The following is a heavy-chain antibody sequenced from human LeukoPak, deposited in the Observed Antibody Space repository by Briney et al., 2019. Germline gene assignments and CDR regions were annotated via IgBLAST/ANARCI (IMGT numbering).Heavy chain of an antibody. J-gene: IGHJ4*02. CDR2: TYYRSKWYI. CDR1: GDSVSRNSAA. Sequence: SQTLSLTCAISGDSVSRNSAAWDWIRQSPSRGLEWLGRTYYRSKWYIDYAVSVRSRIIINPDTSKNQFSLQLNSVTPEDTAVYYCAREPEGLIRFYSFDYWGQGTLVTVSS. V-gene: IGHV6-1*01. CDR3: AREPEGLIRFYSFDY. D-gene: IGHD3-3*01.